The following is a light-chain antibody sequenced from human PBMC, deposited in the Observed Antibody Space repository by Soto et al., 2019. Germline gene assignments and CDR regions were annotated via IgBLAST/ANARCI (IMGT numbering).Light chain of an antibody. CDR1: QDIGNY. J-gene: IGKJ3*01. CDR2: AAS. CDR3: QKDNSAPFA. V-gene: IGKV1-27*01. Sequence: DIQMTQSPSSLSASVGDKATITCRPSQDIGNYLAWYQQKPGKVPKVLIYAASTLLSGVPSRFSGSGSGTDFTLTISSLQPEDVATYYCQKDNSAPFAFGPGTKVDIK.